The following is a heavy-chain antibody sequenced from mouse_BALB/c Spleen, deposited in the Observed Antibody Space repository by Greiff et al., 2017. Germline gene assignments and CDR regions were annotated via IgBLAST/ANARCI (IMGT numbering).Heavy chain of an antibody. D-gene: IGHD2-2*01. V-gene: IGHV1-9*01. Sequence: QVQLQQSGAELMKPGASVKISCKATGYTFSSYWIEWVKQRPGHGLEWIGEILPGSGSTNYNEKFKGKATFTADTSSNTAYMQLSSLTSEDSAVYDGARSGGLRRGSWFAYWGQGTLVTVSA. CDR3: ARSGGLRRGSWFAY. CDR2: ILPGSGST. CDR1: GYTFSSYW. J-gene: IGHJ3*01.